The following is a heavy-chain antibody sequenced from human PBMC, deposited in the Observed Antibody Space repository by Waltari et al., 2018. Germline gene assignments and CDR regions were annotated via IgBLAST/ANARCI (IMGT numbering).Heavy chain of an antibody. V-gene: IGHV3-7*01. CDR3: ATDPGYSSRVDY. D-gene: IGHD6-13*01. CDR2: IKKDGSEK. CDR1: GFTFSNYW. J-gene: IGHJ4*02. Sequence: EVQLVESGGGLVQPGGSLRLSCAASGFTFSNYWMSGVRQAPGKGRDGVANIKKDGSEKYDVGAVKGRCTIARDNAKNSLYLQMNSLGAEDTAVYYCATDPGYSSRVDYWGQGTLVTVSA.